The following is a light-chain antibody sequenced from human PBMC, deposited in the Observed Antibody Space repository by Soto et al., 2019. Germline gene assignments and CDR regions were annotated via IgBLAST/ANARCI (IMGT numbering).Light chain of an antibody. J-gene: IGLJ1*01. CDR2: EGS. CDR3: SSYASSTTPYV. Sequence: QSVLTQPASVSGSPGQSITISCTGTSSDVGSYNLVSWYQQHPGKAPKLMIYEGSKRPSGVSNRFSGSKSGNTASLTISGLQAEDEADYYCSSYASSTTPYVFGTGTK. CDR1: SSDVGSYNL. V-gene: IGLV2-14*02.